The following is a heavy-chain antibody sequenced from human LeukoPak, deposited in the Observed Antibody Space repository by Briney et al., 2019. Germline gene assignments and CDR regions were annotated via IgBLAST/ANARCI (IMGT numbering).Heavy chain of an antibody. CDR3: AREIAAAGYDY. CDR2: INWNGGST. J-gene: IGHJ4*02. CDR1: GFTFDDYG. Sequence: GGSLRLSCAASGFTFDDYGMSWVRQAPRKGLEWVSGINWNGGSTGYADAVKGRFTISRDSAKNSLYLQMNSLRAEDTAVYYCAREIAAAGYDYWGQGTLVTVSS. V-gene: IGHV3-20*04. D-gene: IGHD6-13*01.